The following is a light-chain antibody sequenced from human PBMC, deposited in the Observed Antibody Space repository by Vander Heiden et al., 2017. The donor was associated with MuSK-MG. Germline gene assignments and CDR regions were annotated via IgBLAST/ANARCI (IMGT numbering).Light chain of an antibody. CDR2: AAS. J-gene: IGKJ2*02. Sequence: DIQMTQSPSSLSAYVGDRVTFTCRASQGISNSLAWYQLKPGKAPKLLLYAASRWESGVPYRFSGSGSGTDYTLTSSSLQPEDFANYYGQQDYSTRTFGQGTKMEIK. CDR3: QQDYSTRT. V-gene: IGKV1-NL1*01. CDR1: QGISNS.